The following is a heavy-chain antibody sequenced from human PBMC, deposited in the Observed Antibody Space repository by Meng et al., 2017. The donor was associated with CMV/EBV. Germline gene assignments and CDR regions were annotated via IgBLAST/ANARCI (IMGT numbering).Heavy chain of an antibody. V-gene: IGHV3-7*01. CDR1: GFSFSRYW. J-gene: IGHJ1*01. Sequence: GESLKISCAASGFSFSRYWMTWVRQAPGKGLEWVANIGQDGSEAYYVDSVKGRFTIFRDNTKNSLFLQMDSLSAEDTAIYYCVRESSNFSWSEHLQHWGQGTLVTVSS. CDR2: IGQDGSEA. D-gene: IGHD4-11*01. CDR3: VRESSNFSWSEHLQH.